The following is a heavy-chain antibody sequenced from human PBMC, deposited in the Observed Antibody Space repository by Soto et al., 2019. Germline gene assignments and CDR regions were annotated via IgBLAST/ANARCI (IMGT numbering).Heavy chain of an antibody. CDR2: IDCSRNT. CDR3: ARLLYDRRGYYYFDL. D-gene: IGHD3-22*01. Sequence: SETLSLTCTVSGGAISSGNVYWGWIRQPPGKGLGWISSIDCSRNTDDNPSLKGRVTVSLETSNGGFSRKLRSVSAADTALYYCARLLYDRRGYYYFDLWGQGIMVT. V-gene: IGHV4-39*01. CDR1: GGAISSGNVY. J-gene: IGHJ4*02.